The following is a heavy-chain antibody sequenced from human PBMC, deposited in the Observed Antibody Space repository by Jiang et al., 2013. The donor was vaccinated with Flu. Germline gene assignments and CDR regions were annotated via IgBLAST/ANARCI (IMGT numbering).Heavy chain of an antibody. CDR1: GFTFSDYY. V-gene: IGHV3-11*03. CDR3: ARTYSGSSLDS. Sequence: QLLESGGGVVQPGRSLRLSCAASGFTFSDYYMNWIRQAPGKGLEWVSYISSSSSYINYADSVKGRFTISRDNAKNSLYLQMNSLRAEDTAVYYCARTYSGSSLDSWGQGTLVTVSS. CDR2: ISSSSSYI. J-gene: IGHJ4*02. D-gene: IGHD1-26*01.